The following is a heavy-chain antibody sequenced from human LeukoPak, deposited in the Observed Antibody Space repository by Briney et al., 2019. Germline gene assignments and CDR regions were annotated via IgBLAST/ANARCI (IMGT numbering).Heavy chain of an antibody. V-gene: IGHV3-9*01. CDR3: ARDPGSGYEEHFDY. CDR1: GFTFDDYA. Sequence: GGSLRLSCAASGFTFDDYAMHWVRQAPGKGLEWVSGISWNSGSIGYADSVKGRFTISRDNAKNSLYLQMNSLRAEDTALYYCARDPGSGYEEHFDYWGQGTLVTVSS. J-gene: IGHJ4*02. D-gene: IGHD5-12*01. CDR2: ISWNSGSI.